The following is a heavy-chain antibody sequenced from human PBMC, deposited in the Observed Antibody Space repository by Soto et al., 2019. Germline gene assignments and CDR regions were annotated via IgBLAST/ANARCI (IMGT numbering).Heavy chain of an antibody. V-gene: IGHV4-34*01. Sequence: QVQLQQWGAGLLKPSETLSLTCAVYGGSFTGYYWTWIRQTPGKGLEWIGEINYRGSTYYNPSLGSRITMATDTSKNQCSLKLSSVTAADTAVYFCVRGQPRRTTIFAVVIRSYDYGMDVWGQGTTVTVSS. J-gene: IGHJ6*02. D-gene: IGHD3-3*01. CDR2: INYRGST. CDR1: GGSFTGYY. CDR3: VRGQPRRTTIFAVVIRSYDYGMDV.